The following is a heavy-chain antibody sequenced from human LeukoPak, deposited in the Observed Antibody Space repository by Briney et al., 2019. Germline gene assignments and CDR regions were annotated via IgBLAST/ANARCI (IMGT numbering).Heavy chain of an antibody. Sequence: SETLSLTYAVYGGSFSGYYWSWIRQPPGKGPEWIGEINHSGSTNYNPSLKSRVTISVDTSKNQFSLKLSSVTAADTAVYYCARIPSGIAAAGTSAKRDYWGQGTLVTVSS. CDR3: ARIPSGIAAAGTSAKRDY. D-gene: IGHD6-13*01. CDR2: INHSGST. J-gene: IGHJ4*02. V-gene: IGHV4-34*01. CDR1: GGSFSGYY.